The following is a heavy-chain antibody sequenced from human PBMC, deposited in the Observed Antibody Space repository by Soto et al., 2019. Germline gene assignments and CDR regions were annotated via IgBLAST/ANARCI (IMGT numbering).Heavy chain of an antibody. J-gene: IGHJ5*02. CDR2: IYYSGST. CDR1: GGSISSGGYY. Sequence: LSLTCTVSGGSISSGGYYWSWIRQHPGKGLEWIGYIYYSGSTYYNPSLKSRVTISVDTSKNQFSLKLSSVTAADTAVYYCARAEGDDIVVVVAATRAYWFDPWGQGTLVTVSS. D-gene: IGHD2-15*01. CDR3: ARAEGDDIVVVVAATRAYWFDP. V-gene: IGHV4-31*03.